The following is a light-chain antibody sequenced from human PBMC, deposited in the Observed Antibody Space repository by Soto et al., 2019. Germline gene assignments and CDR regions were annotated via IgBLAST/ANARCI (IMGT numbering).Light chain of an antibody. CDR1: ESVSKW. CDR3: QKYNSYSWT. J-gene: IGKJ1*01. Sequence: DIQITESPSFLSASVGDKVAITCRATESVSKWLAWYQEKPGNPPRPLIYDASTLESGVPSRFSGSGSGTEFTLTISSLQADDFAIYYCQKYNSYSWTFGQGTKVDIK. CDR2: DAS. V-gene: IGKV1-5*01.